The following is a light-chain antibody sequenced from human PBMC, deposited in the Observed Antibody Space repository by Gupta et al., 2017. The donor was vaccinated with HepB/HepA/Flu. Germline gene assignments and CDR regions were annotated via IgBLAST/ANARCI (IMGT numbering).Light chain of an antibody. CDR3: QQRSNWSLT. V-gene: IGKV3-11*01. Sequence: EIVLTQSPATLSLSPGERATLSCRASQSVSSYLAWYQQKPGQAPRLLIYDASNRATGIPARFSGSGSGTDFTLTISSLEPEDFAVYYCQQRSNWSLTFGGGTXVEIK. CDR2: DAS. CDR1: QSVSSY. J-gene: IGKJ4*01.